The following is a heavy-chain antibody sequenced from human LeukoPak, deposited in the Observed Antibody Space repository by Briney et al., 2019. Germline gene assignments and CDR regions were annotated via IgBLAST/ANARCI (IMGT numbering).Heavy chain of an antibody. V-gene: IGHV1-2*06. D-gene: IGHD4-11*01. CDR3: ARDEWTTPRIHP. Sequence: ASVKVSCKASAYTFTGYYMHWVRQAPGQGLEWMGRINPNSGGTNYAQKFQGRVTMTRDTSISTAYMELSRLRSDDTAVYYCARDEWTTPRIHPWVQGTLVTVSS. CDR2: INPNSGGT. CDR1: AYTFTGYY. J-gene: IGHJ5*02.